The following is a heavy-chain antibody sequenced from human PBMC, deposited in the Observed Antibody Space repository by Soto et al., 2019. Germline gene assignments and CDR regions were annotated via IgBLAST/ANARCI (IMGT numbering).Heavy chain of an antibody. Sequence: VQLVESGGGLVKPGGSLRLSCAASGFAFSDYHISWIRQAPGKGLEWVSYITNSGSPKYYADSVRGRFTISRDNAKNSLYLQIHSLRAEDAAVYYCARVLYCSSTSCYGGAFDSWGQGTLVTVSS. J-gene: IGHJ4*02. V-gene: IGHV3-11*01. CDR1: GFAFSDYH. CDR2: ITNSGSPK. CDR3: ARVLYCSSTSCYGGAFDS. D-gene: IGHD2-2*01.